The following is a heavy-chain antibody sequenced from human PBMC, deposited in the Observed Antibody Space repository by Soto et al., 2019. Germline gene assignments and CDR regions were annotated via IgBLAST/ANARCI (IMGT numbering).Heavy chain of an antibody. CDR1: GVSISSKN. J-gene: IGHJ6*02. Sequence: RTEALSVTCIDSGVSISSKNWSWVRQPPGQGLEWIGYIHYSGSTNFNPSLKNRVIMSVDTSKNQFSLRLSSVTAADTAVYYCARSYPNTIFGVVPSRGLDVWGQGATVTVSS. D-gene: IGHD3-3*01. CDR3: ARSYPNTIFGVVPSRGLDV. V-gene: IGHV4-59*01. CDR2: IHYSGST.